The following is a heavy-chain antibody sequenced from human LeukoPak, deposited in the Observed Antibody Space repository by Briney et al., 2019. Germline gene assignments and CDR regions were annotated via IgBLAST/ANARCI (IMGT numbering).Heavy chain of an antibody. J-gene: IGHJ4*02. Sequence: SETLSLTCTVSGGSISSYYWSWIRQPPGKGLEWIGYIYYSGSTYYNPSLKSRVTISVDTSKNQFSLKLSSVTAADTAVYYCARASDTAIIFDYWGQGTLVTVSS. CDR1: GGSISSYY. CDR3: ARASDTAIIFDY. CDR2: IYYSGST. D-gene: IGHD5-18*01. V-gene: IGHV4-59*06.